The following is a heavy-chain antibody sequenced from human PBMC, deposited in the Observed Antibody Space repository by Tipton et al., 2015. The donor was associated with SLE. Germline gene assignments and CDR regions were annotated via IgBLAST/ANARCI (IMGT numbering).Heavy chain of an antibody. Sequence: TLSLTCTVSGASVSSNYWNWIRQSPGKGLEWIGYIHYNRDTNYHPSLKSRVTISVDTSNNQLSLKLTSVTAADTAVYYCARGSVVADDFWGQGTLVTVSS. CDR1: GASVSSNY. V-gene: IGHV4-59*02. D-gene: IGHD2-15*01. CDR2: IHYNRDT. J-gene: IGHJ4*02. CDR3: ARGSVVADDF.